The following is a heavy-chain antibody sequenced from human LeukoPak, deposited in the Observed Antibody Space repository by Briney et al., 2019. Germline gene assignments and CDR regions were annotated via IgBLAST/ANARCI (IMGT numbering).Heavy chain of an antibody. CDR1: GGSFSGYY. V-gene: IGHV4-34*01. CDR3: ASGVRAFDI. CDR2: INHSGST. Sequence: SGTLSLTCAVYGGSFSGYYWSWIRQPPGKGLEWIGEINHSGSTNYNPSLKSRVTISVDTSKNQFSLKLSSVTAADTAVYYCASGVRAFDIWGQGAMVTVSS. J-gene: IGHJ3*02.